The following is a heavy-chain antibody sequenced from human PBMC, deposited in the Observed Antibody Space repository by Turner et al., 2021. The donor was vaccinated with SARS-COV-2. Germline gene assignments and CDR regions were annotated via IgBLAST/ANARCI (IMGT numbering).Heavy chain of an antibody. CDR3: ARDRPHNWFDP. J-gene: IGHJ5*02. CDR2: SDNDGISP. V-gene: IGHV3-74*01. Sequence: EEQVVESGGGLVQPGGSLRLSCAASGFTFSSYWMHWVRQAPGKGLEWVSRSDNDGISPSYADSVKGRFTISRDNAKNMVYLQMNSLRVEDTAVYYCARDRPHNWFDPWGQGTLVTVSS. CDR1: GFTFSSYW.